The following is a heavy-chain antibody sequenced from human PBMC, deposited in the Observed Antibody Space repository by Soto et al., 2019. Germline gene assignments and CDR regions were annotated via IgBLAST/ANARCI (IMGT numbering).Heavy chain of an antibody. D-gene: IGHD3-22*01. J-gene: IGHJ4*02. CDR3: ARDPYYYDSSGYPNFDY. V-gene: IGHV6-1*01. CDR2: TYYRSKWYN. Sequence: SETLSLTWAISGDSVSSNSAAWNWIRQSPSRGLEWLGRTYYRSKWYNDYAVSVKSRITINPDTSKNQFSLQLNSVTPEDTAVYYCARDPYYYDSSGYPNFDYWGQGTLVTVSS. CDR1: GDSVSSNSAA.